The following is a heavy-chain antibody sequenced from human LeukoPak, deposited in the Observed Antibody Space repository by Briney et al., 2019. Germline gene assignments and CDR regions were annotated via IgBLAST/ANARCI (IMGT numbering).Heavy chain of an antibody. CDR3: ARAKSDYDILTGSYLGDYFDY. Sequence: ASVKVSCKASGYTFTSYYMHWVRLAPGQGHEWMGIINPSGGSTSYAQKFQGRVTMTRDTSTSTVYMELSSLRSEDTAVYYCARAKSDYDILTGSYLGDYFDYWGQGTLFTVSS. CDR1: GYTFTSYY. D-gene: IGHD3-9*01. V-gene: IGHV1-46*01. J-gene: IGHJ4*02. CDR2: INPSGGST.